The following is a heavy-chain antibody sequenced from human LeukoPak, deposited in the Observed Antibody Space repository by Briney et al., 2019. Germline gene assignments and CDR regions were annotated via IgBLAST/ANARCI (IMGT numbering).Heavy chain of an antibody. CDR2: ISNSGST. D-gene: IGHD5-24*01. J-gene: IGHJ4*02. CDR3: ARHLKKDGYNYYFDY. CDR1: GDSISTYY. Sequence: SETLSLTCTVSGDSISTYYWSWIRQPAGKGLEWIGRISNSGSTDYNPSLTSRVTISVDTSKNQFSLRLSSVTAADTAVYYCARHLKKDGYNYYFDYWGQGTLVTVSS. V-gene: IGHV4-4*07.